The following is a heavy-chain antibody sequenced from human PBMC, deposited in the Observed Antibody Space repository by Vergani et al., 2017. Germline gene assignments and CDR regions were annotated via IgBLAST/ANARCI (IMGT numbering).Heavy chain of an antibody. CDR1: GYSFTSYW. Sequence: EVQLVQSGAEVKKPGESLRISCKGSGYSFTSYWISWVRQMPGKGLEWMGRIDPSDSYTNYSPSFQCHVTISADKSISTAYLQWSSLKASDTAMYYCARRRLRYFDWLLSEAFDIWGQGTMVTVSS. V-gene: IGHV5-10-1*01. CDR3: ARRRLRYFDWLLSEAFDI. D-gene: IGHD3-9*01. CDR2: IDPSDSYT. J-gene: IGHJ3*02.